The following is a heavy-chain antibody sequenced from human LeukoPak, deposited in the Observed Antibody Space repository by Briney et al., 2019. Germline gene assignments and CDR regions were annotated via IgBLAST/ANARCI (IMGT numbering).Heavy chain of an antibody. J-gene: IGHJ3*02. CDR2: INTKTGTP. CDR3: ARRSPSADAFDI. Sequence: RASVKVSCKASGYTFNRNAINWVRQAPGQGLEWMDWINTKTGTPTYAQGFTGRFVFSLDISVTTAYLQISNLKAEDTAFYYCARRSPSADAFDIWGQGTMVTVSS. CDR1: GYTFNRNA. V-gene: IGHV7-4-1*02.